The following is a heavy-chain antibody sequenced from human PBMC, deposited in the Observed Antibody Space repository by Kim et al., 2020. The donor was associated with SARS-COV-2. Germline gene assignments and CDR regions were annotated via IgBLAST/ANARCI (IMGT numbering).Heavy chain of an antibody. Sequence: SETLSLTCAVYGGSFSGYYWSWIRQPPGKGLEWIGEINHSGSTNYNPSLKSRVTISVDTSKNQFSLKLSSVTAADTAVYYCAMLVGATSGYKNDYWGQGTLVTVSS. J-gene: IGHJ4*02. CDR3: AMLVGATSGYKNDY. D-gene: IGHD1-26*01. CDR2: INHSGST. CDR1: GGSFSGYY. V-gene: IGHV4-34*01.